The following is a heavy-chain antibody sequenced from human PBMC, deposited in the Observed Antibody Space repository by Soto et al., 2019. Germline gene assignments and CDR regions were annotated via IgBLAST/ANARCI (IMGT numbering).Heavy chain of an antibody. D-gene: IGHD2-15*01. Sequence: ETLSLTCTVSGGSISTYYWSWIRQPPGKGLEWIGYIYYSGSTNYNPSLKSRVTISVDTSKNQFSLKLSSVTAADTAVYYCARGDIVVVVAAHVPHAFDIWGQGTMVTVSS. J-gene: IGHJ3*02. CDR2: IYYSGST. CDR3: ARGDIVVVVAAHVPHAFDI. V-gene: IGHV4-59*01. CDR1: GGSISTYY.